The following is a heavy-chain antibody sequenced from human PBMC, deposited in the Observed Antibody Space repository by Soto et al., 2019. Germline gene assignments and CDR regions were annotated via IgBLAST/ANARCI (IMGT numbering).Heavy chain of an antibody. D-gene: IGHD2-15*01. CDR3: ARDPSHCSGGSCPYYYYGMDV. V-gene: IGHV1-69*13. CDR1: GGTFSSYA. Sequence: SVKVSCKASGGTFSSYAISWVRQAPGQGLEWMGGIIPIFGTTNYAQKFQGRVTITADESTSTAYMELSSLRSEDTAVYYCARDPSHCSGGSCPYYYYGMDVWGQGTTVTVSS. J-gene: IGHJ6*02. CDR2: IIPIFGTT.